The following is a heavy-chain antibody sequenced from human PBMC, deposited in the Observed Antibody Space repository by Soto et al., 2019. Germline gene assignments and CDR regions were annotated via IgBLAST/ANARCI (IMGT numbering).Heavy chain of an antibody. CDR1: GFIFSSYG. CDR3: ARAPYSSGWWGFDY. CDR2: ISHDGSNK. V-gene: IGHV3-30*03. Sequence: PGGSLRLSCAASGFIFSSYGMHWVRQAPGKGLEWVAVISHDGSNKYYPDSVKGRFTISRDDSKNTLYLQMNSLRAEDTAVYYCARAPYSSGWWGFDYWGQGT. D-gene: IGHD6-19*01. J-gene: IGHJ4*02.